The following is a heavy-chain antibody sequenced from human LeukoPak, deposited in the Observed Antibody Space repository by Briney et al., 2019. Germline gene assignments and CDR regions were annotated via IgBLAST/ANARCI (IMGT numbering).Heavy chain of an antibody. J-gene: IGHJ5*02. V-gene: IGHV1-69*13. Sequence: ASVKVSCKASGYTFTSYAISWVRQAPGQGLEWMGGIIPIFGTANYAQKFQGRVTITADESTSTAYMELSSLRSEDTAVYYCARRGCSSSSCYSSSWFDPWGQGTLVTVSS. CDR3: ARRGCSSSSCYSSSWFDP. CDR2: IIPIFGTA. D-gene: IGHD2-2*01. CDR1: GYTFTSYA.